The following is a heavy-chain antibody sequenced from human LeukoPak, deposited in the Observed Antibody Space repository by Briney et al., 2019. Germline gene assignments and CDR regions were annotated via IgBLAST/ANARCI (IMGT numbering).Heavy chain of an antibody. Sequence: GASVKVSCKASGYTFTSYAMNWVRRAPGQGLEWMGWINPNSGGTNYAQKFQGWVTMTRDTSISTAYMELSRLRSDDTAVYYCARDLGTMVRGRNYYYMDVWGKGTTVTVSS. CDR1: GYTFTSYA. CDR3: ARDLGTMVRGRNYYYMDV. V-gene: IGHV1-2*04. J-gene: IGHJ6*03. D-gene: IGHD3-10*01. CDR2: INPNSGGT.